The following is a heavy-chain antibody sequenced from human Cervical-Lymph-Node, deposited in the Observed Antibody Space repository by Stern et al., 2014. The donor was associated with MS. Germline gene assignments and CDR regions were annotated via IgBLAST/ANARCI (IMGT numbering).Heavy chain of an antibody. D-gene: IGHD2/OR15-2a*01. V-gene: IGHV4-4*02. Sequence: QVQLQVSGPGLVKPSGTLSLTCAVSGGSVSRTNWWSWVRQSPGQGLEWLGNIYHRGSSNYRPSLRSRVSISLDNPKNHLSLHLTSVTAADTAVYYCARERQQYCNSEGCSYWYFDLWGRGTLVTVSS. J-gene: IGHJ2*01. CDR1: GGSVSRTNW. CDR2: IYHRGSS. CDR3: ARERQQYCNSEGCSYWYFDL.